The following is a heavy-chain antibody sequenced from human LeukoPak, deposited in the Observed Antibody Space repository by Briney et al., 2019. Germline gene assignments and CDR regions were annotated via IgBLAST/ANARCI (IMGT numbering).Heavy chain of an antibody. CDR3: ARVDGEFVIFDY. D-gene: IGHD3-10*01. CDR2: IYHSGST. J-gene: IGHJ4*02. Sequence: SQTLSLTCTVSGGSISSGGYYWSWIRQPPGKGLEWIGYIYHSGSTYYNPSLKSRVTISVDRSKNQFSLKLSSVTAADTAVYYCARVDGEFVIFDYWGQGTLVTVSS. CDR1: GGSISSGGYY. V-gene: IGHV4-30-2*01.